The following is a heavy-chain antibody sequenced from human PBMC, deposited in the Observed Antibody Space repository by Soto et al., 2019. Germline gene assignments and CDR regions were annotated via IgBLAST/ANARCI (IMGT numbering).Heavy chain of an antibody. Sequence: QITLKESGPTLVKPTQTLTLTCTFSGFSLSSSGVGVGWIRQPPGKALEWLALIYWDNYKQYSPSLKNRFTTXKXTXXDQVVLTMSKRMPVDTGTYYCARRMGSGTVGVFDYWGQGTLVTVSS. CDR3: ARRMGSGTVGVFDY. CDR2: IYWDNYK. D-gene: IGHD6-13*01. V-gene: IGHV2-5*02. J-gene: IGHJ4*02. CDR1: GFSLSSSGVG.